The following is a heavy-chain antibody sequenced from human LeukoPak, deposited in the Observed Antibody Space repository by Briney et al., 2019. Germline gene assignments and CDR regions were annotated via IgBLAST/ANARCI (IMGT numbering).Heavy chain of an antibody. CDR1: GFTFTTSA. V-gene: IGHV1-58*02. CDR3: ARDRGMVRGVRSDAFDI. D-gene: IGHD3-10*01. J-gene: IGHJ3*02. CDR2: IVLGSGNT. Sequence: PAASVKVSSKASGFTFTTSAMQWVRQARGQRLEWIGWIVLGSGNTNYAQKFQERVTITRDMSTNTAYMELSSLRSEDTVVYYCARDRGMVRGVRSDAFDIWGQGTMVTVSS.